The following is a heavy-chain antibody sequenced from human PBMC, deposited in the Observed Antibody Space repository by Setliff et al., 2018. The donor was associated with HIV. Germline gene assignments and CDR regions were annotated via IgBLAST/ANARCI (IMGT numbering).Heavy chain of an antibody. V-gene: IGHV4-34*01. D-gene: IGHD3-22*01. CDR2: IYYSGRT. J-gene: IGHJ6*03. CDR1: GGSIYGYY. Sequence: LSLTCAVYGGSIYGYYWSWIRQPPGKGLEWIGSIYYSGRTYHNPSLKSRVTISVDPSKNQFSLKLTSVTAADTAVYYCARVRIGHYLQSVDYSYMDVWGKGTTVTVSS. CDR3: ARVRIGHYLQSVDYSYMDV.